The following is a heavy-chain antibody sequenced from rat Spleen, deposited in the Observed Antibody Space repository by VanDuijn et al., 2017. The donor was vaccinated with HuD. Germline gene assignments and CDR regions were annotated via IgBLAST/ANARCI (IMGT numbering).Heavy chain of an antibody. CDR3: ARQDTSGYSNWFAY. Sequence: EVQLVESGGGLVQPGRSMRLSCAASGFTFNDYYMAWVRQAPEKGLEWVASINPGGYNTYYRDSVKGRFTVSRDNSKSTLYLQVDSLRSEDTATYYCARQDTSGYSNWFAYWGQGTLVTVSS. D-gene: IGHD4-3*01. CDR1: GFTFNDYY. CDR2: INPGGYNT. J-gene: IGHJ3*01. V-gene: IGHV5-25*01.